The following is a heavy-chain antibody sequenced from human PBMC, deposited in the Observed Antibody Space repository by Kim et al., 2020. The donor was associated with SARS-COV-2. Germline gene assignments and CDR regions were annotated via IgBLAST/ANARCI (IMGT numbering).Heavy chain of an antibody. Sequence: GGSLRLSCAASGFTFTFSSYAIHWVRQAPGKGLEWVAVISYDGRNKYYADSVKGRFTISRDNSKNTLYLQMNSLRAEDAAVYYCAKDPYGDPANYFDYWGQGTLVTVSS. J-gene: IGHJ4*02. CDR3: AKDPYGDPANYFDY. V-gene: IGHV3-30*18. CDR2: ISYDGRNK. D-gene: IGHD4-17*01. CDR1: GFTFTFSSYA.